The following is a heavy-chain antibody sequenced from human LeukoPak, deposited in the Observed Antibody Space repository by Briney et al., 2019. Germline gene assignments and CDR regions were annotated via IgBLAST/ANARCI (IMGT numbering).Heavy chain of an antibody. CDR1: GGTFSSYA. CDR3: ARYCGSSTSCYYLMTHFDY. D-gene: IGHD2-2*01. J-gene: IGHJ4*02. CDR2: ISAYNGNT. V-gene: IGHV1-18*01. Sequence: ASVKVSCKASGGTFSSYAISWVRQAPGQGLEWMGWISAYNGNTNYAQKLQGRVTMTTDTSTSTAYMELRSLRSDDTAVYYCARYCGSSTSCYYLMTHFDYWGQGTLVTVSS.